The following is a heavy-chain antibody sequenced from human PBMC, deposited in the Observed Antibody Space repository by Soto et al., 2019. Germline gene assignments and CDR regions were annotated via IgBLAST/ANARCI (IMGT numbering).Heavy chain of an antibody. CDR1: GDSVSSNSAA. Sequence: PSQTLSLTCAISGDSVSSNSAAWTWIRQSPSRGLEWLGRTYYRSKWYNDYAASVKSRITINPDTSKNQISLQLTSVTPEDTAVYYCTRGVGTGGLGFDYWGQGTLVTVSS. D-gene: IGHD1-1*01. CDR2: TYYRSKWYN. V-gene: IGHV6-1*01. J-gene: IGHJ4*02. CDR3: TRGVGTGGLGFDY.